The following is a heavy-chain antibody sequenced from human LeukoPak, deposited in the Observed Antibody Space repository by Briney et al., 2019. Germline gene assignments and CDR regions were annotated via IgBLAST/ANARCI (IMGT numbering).Heavy chain of an antibody. CDR3: ARDFLGVYDSSGLDY. J-gene: IGHJ4*02. V-gene: IGHV3-53*01. D-gene: IGHD3-22*01. CDR1: GFTVSSNY. Sequence: GGSLRLSCAASGFTVSSNYMSWVRQAPGKGLEWVSVIYSGGNTYYADSVKGRFTISRDNSKNTLYLQMNSLRAEDTAVYYCARDFLGVYDSSGLDYWGQGTLVTVSS. CDR2: IYSGGNT.